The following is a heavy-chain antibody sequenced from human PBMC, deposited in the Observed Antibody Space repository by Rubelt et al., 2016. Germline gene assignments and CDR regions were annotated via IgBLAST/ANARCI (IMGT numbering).Heavy chain of an antibody. Sequence: QLQLQESGPGLVKPSETLSLTCTVSGGSISSSSYYWGWIRQPPGKGLEWIGSIYYSGSTYYNPSLKSRVTISVDTSKNQFSLKRSSVTAADTAVYYCARVSALEADYWGQGTLVTVSS. V-gene: IGHV4-39*01. CDR3: ARVSALEADY. J-gene: IGHJ4*02. CDR2: IYYSGST. CDR1: GGSISSSSYY.